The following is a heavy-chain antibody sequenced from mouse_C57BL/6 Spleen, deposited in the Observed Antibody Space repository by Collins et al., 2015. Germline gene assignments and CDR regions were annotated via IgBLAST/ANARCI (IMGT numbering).Heavy chain of an antibody. J-gene: IGHJ1*03. CDR1: GYAFTNYL. D-gene: IGHD1-1*01. CDR3: ARRNDYYGSSYGYFDV. V-gene: IGHV1-54*01. Sequence: QVQLQQSGAELVRPGTSVKVSCKASGYAFTNYLIEWVKQRPGQGLEWIGVINPGSGGTNYNEKFKGKATLTADKSSGTAYMQLSSLTSEDSAVYFCARRNDYYGSSYGYFDVWGTGTTVTVSS. CDR2: INPGSGGT.